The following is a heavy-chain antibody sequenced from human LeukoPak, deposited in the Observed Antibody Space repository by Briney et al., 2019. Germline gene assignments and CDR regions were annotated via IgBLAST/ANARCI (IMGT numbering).Heavy chain of an antibody. CDR1: GYTFTSYG. V-gene: IGHV1-18*01. CDR3: AREGDIVATTLFDY. Sequence: ASVKVSCKASGYTFTSYGISWVRQAPGQGLEWMGWISAYNGNTNYAQKLQGRVTMTTDTSTSTAYTELRSLRSDDTAVYYCAREGDIVATTLFDYWGQGTLVTVSS. J-gene: IGHJ4*02. CDR2: ISAYNGNT. D-gene: IGHD5-12*01.